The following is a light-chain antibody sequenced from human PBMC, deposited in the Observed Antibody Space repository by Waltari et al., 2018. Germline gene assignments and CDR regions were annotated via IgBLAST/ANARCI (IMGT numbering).Light chain of an antibody. V-gene: IGKV1-39*01. CDR1: QTISSK. CDR3: QHSYGSSGT. J-gene: IGKJ1*01. CDR2: AAS. Sequence: DIQMTQSPSSLSASVGDRVTITCRASQTISSKLNWYQQQPGKAPKLLIYAASTLQSGVPSRCSGSGSGTDFILTISSLQPEDFATYYCQHSYGSSGTFGQGTKVAIK.